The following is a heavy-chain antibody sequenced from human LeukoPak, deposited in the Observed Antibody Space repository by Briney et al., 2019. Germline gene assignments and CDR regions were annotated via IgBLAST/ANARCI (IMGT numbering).Heavy chain of an antibody. CDR2: ISSSSSYI. CDR1: GFTFSSYS. V-gene: IGHV3-21*01. Sequence: GGSLRLSCAASGFTFSSYSMNWVRQAPGKGLEWVSSISSSSSYIYYADSVKGRFTISRDNAKNSLYLQMNSLRAEDTAVYYCARVPWGGYYYYYYYMDVWGKGTTVTVSS. J-gene: IGHJ6*03. D-gene: IGHD3-16*01. CDR3: ARVPWGGYYYYYYYMDV.